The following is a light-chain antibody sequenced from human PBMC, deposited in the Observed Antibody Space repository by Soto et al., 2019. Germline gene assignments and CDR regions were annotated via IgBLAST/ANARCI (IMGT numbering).Light chain of an antibody. CDR2: DVS. CDR3: SSYTTSNTRQVV. Sequence: QSVLTQPASVSGSPGQSITISCTGTSSDVGGYNYVSWYQHHPGKAPKLLIYDVSNLPSGVSNRFSGSKSDNTASLTISGLQPEDEADYYCSSYTTSNTRQVVFGTGTKVTVL. V-gene: IGLV2-14*03. J-gene: IGLJ1*01. CDR1: SSDVGGYNY.